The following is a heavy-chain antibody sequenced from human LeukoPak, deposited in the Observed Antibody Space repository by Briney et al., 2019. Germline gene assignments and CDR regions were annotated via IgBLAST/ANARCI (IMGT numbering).Heavy chain of an antibody. CDR1: GGSISSSSYY. CDR2: IYYSGST. D-gene: IGHD1-26*01. V-gene: IGHV4-39*01. CDR3: ARHEAGATSFDY. Sequence: SETLSLTCTVSGGSISSSSYYWGWIRQPPGKGLEWIGSIYYSGSTYYNPSLKSRVTISVDTSKNQFSLKLSSVTAVDTAVYYCARHEAGATSFDYWGQGTLVTVSS. J-gene: IGHJ4*02.